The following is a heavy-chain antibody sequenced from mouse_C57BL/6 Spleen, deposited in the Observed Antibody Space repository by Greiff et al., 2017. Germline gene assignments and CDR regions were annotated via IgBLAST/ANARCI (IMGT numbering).Heavy chain of an antibody. Sequence: EVQLQQSGAELVKPGASVKLSCTASGFNIKDYYMHWVKQRTEQGLEWIGRIDPEDGATKYAPKFQGKATITADTSSNTAYLQLSSLTSEDTAVYYCSRYYGSSPIAYWGQGTLVTVSA. J-gene: IGHJ3*01. CDR1: GFNIKDYY. V-gene: IGHV14-2*01. CDR3: SRYYGSSPIAY. D-gene: IGHD1-1*01. CDR2: IDPEDGAT.